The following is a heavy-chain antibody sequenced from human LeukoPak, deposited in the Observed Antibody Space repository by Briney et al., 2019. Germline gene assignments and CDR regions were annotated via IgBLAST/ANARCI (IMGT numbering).Heavy chain of an antibody. CDR3: AKGGEVLVNWFDG. CDR1: GFTFSNFA. V-gene: IGHV3-23*01. J-gene: IGHJ5*02. D-gene: IGHD3-16*01. CDR2: ISGGGDIT. Sequence: GGSLKLSCAASGFTFSNFAMSWVRQAPGKGLEWVSTISGGGDITYSADSVKGRFTISRDNSKNTLYLQINSLRAEDTAVYYCAKGGEVLVNWFDGWGQGTLVTVSS.